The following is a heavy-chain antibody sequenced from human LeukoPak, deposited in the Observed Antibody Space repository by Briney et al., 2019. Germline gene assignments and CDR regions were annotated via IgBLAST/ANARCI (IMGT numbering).Heavy chain of an antibody. CDR1: GGSFSGYY. J-gene: IGHJ4*02. Sequence: SETLSLTCAVYGGSFSGYYWSWIRHPPGKGLEWIVEINHSGSTNYNPSLKSRVTISVDTSKNQFSLKLSSVTAADTAVYYCARGQVGRAGTFRIWAYFDHWGQGTLVIVSS. CDR2: INHSGST. CDR3: ARGQVGRAGTFRIWAYFDH. V-gene: IGHV4-34*01. D-gene: IGHD6-19*01.